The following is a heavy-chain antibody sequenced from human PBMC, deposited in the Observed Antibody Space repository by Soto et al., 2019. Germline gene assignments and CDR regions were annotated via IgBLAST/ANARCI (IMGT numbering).Heavy chain of an antibody. D-gene: IGHD3-10*01. CDR2: IYYSGST. CDR1: GGSISSYY. Sequence: SEPLSHTCTVSGGSISSYYWRWIRKHTGKGLEWIGYIYYSGSTNYNPSLKSRVTISVDTSKNQFSLKLNSMTAADTAVYYCARHNYGSGSTYFDYWGQGTLVTVSS. CDR3: ARHNYGSGSTYFDY. J-gene: IGHJ4*02. V-gene: IGHV4-59*08.